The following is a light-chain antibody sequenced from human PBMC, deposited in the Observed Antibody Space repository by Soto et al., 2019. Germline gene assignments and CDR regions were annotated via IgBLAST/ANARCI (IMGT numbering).Light chain of an antibody. V-gene: IGLV4-69*01. Sequence: QSVLTQSPSASACLGASVKLTCTLSSGHSSYAIAWHQQQPEKGPRYLMKLNSDGSHSKGDGIPDRFSGSSSGAERYLTISSLQSEDEADYYCQTWGTGIQVFGTGTKLTVL. J-gene: IGLJ1*01. CDR3: QTWGTGIQV. CDR1: SGHSSYA. CDR2: LNSDGSH.